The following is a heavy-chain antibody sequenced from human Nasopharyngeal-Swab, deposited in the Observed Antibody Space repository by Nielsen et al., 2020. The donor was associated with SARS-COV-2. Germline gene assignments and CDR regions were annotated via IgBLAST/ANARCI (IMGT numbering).Heavy chain of an antibody. CDR3: ARVQNYCSGGSCSTLDAFDI. Sequence: WIRQPPGKGLEWVAVIWYDGSNKYYADSVKGRFTISRDNSKNTLYLQMNSLRAEDTAAYYCARVQNYCSGGSCSTLDAFDIWGQGTMVTVSS. J-gene: IGHJ3*02. D-gene: IGHD2-15*01. CDR2: IWYDGSNK. V-gene: IGHV3-33*01.